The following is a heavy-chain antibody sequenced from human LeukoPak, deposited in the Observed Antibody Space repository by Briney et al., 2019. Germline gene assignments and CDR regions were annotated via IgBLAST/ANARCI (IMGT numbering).Heavy chain of an antibody. CDR1: GYTFTAYY. Sequence: ASVKVSSKASGYTFTAYYMHWVRQAPGQGLEWMGWINPDSGGTNYAQRFQGRVTMTRATSISTAYMELSSLRSDDTAVYYCARDVDSSWYTNQSENSGQGTLVTVSS. V-gene: IGHV1-2*02. J-gene: IGHJ1*01. D-gene: IGHD6-13*01. CDR3: ARDVDSSWYTNQSEN. CDR2: INPDSGGT.